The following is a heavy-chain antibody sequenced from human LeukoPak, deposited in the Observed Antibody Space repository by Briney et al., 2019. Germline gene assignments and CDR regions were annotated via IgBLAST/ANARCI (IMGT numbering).Heavy chain of an antibody. CDR3: AKDGADYYYGSGSYYPDY. CDR1: GFTFDDYA. D-gene: IGHD3-10*01. CDR2: ISGDGGST. V-gene: IGHV3-43*02. J-gene: IGHJ4*02. Sequence: PGGSLRLSCAASGFTFDDYAMHWVRQAPGKGLGWVSLISGDGGSTYYADSVKGRFTISRDNSKNSLYLQMNSLRTEDTALYYCAKDGADYYYGSGSYYPDYWGQGTLVTVSS.